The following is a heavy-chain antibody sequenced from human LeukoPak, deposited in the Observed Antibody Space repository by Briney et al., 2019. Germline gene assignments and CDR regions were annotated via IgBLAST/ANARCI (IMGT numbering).Heavy chain of an antibody. CDR1: GFTFSSYA. Sequence: GGSLRLSCAASGFTFSSYAMSWVRQAPGKGLEWVSAISGRGGRTYYVDSVKGRFTISRDNSKNTLYLQMNSLRAEDTAVYYCAKETTTVKTPLVDYWGQGTLVTVSS. J-gene: IGHJ4*02. D-gene: IGHD4-11*01. CDR2: ISGRGGRT. V-gene: IGHV3-23*01. CDR3: AKETTTVKTPLVDY.